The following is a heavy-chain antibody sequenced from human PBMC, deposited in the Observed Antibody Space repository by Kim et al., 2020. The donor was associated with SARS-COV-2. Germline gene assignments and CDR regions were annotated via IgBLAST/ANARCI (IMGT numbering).Heavy chain of an antibody. CDR1: GFTFSSYD. CDR2: IGTAGDT. CDR3: ARDRYYYGSGCLYYYYYGMDV. V-gene: IGHV3-13*01. J-gene: IGHJ6*02. Sequence: GGSLRLSCAASGFTFSSYDMHWVRQATGKGLEWVSAIGTAGDTYYPGSVKGRFTISRENAKNSLYLQMNSLRAGDTAVYYCARDRYYYGSGCLYYYYYGMDVWGQGTTVTVSS. D-gene: IGHD3-10*01.